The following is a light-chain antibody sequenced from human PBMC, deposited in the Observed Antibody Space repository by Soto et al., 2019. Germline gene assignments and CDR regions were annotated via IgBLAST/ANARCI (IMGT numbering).Light chain of an antibody. V-gene: IGKV3-20*01. Sequence: EIVLTQSPGTLSLSPGERATLSCRASQSVSSSHLAWYQHKPGQAPRLLIYAASSRATGSPDRFSGGGSGTDFTLTISRLEPEDFAVYYCQQYVTSPEWMFGQGTKVDIK. CDR3: QQYVTSPEWM. CDR1: QSVSSSH. CDR2: AAS. J-gene: IGKJ1*01.